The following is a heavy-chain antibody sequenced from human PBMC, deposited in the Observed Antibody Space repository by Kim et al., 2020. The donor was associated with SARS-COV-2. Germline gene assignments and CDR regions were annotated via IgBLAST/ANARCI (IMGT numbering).Heavy chain of an antibody. D-gene: IGHD6-19*01. J-gene: IGHJ4*02. V-gene: IGHV3-23*01. Sequence: GGSLRLSCVASGFNFGTYAMLWVRQAPGKGLEWVSRIGSTSENIFYADCVKGRFTTSRDNSKNTVFLHLNSLRDEDKAIYYCVKGRSTVPGSKDLDYWGQGTLVTVSS. CDR3: VKGRSTVPGSKDLDY. CDR2: IGSTSENI. CDR1: GFNFGTYA.